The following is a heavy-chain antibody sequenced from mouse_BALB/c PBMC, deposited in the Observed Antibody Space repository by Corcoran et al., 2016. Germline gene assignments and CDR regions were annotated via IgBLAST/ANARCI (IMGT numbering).Heavy chain of an antibody. D-gene: IGHD3-1*01. V-gene: IGHV9-1*02. CDR2: INTYTGEP. CDR3: ARGSSGYDY. CDR1: GYTFTNYG. J-gene: IGHJ2*01. Sequence: QIQLVQSGPELKKPGETVKISCKASGYTFTNYGMNWVKQAPGKGLKWMGWINTYTGEPTYADDFKGRFAFSLETSASTPYLQINNLKNEDIATYFCARGSSGYDYWGQGTTLTVSS.